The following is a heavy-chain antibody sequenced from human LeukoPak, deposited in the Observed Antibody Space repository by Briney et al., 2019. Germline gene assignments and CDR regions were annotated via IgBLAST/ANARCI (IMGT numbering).Heavy chain of an antibody. CDR1: GFTFSSYG. V-gene: IGHV3-48*04. J-gene: IGHJ4*02. D-gene: IGHD3-3*01. Sequence: GGSLRLSCAASGFTFSSYGMHWVRQAPGKGLEWVSYISSSGSTIYYADSLKGRFTISRDNAKNSLYLQMNSLRAEDTAVYYCARGYYNFWSGYRAEYYFDYWGQGTLVTVSS. CDR2: ISSSGSTI. CDR3: ARGYYNFWSGYRAEYYFDY.